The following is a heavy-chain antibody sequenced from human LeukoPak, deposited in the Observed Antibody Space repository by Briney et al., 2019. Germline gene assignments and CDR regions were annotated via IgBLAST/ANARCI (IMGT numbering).Heavy chain of an antibody. V-gene: IGHV3-21*01. Sequence: PGGSLRLSCAASGFTFSNYAMSWVRQAPGKGLEWVSSISSSSSYIYYADSVKGRFTISRDNAKNSLYLQMNSLRAEDTAVYYCARDRSSSFDYWGQGTLVTVSS. CDR1: GFTFSNYA. D-gene: IGHD6-13*01. J-gene: IGHJ4*02. CDR3: ARDRSSSFDY. CDR2: ISSSSSYI.